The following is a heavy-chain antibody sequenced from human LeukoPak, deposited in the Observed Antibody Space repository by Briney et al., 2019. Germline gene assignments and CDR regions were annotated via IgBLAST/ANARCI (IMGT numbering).Heavy chain of an antibody. V-gene: IGHV3-9*03. Sequence: GGSLRLSCAASGFTFDDYAMHWVRQAPGKDLEWVSGISWNSGSIGYADSVKGRFTISGDNAKNSLYLQMNSLRAEDMALYYCAKDKGSSGWFFDYWGQGTLVTVSS. J-gene: IGHJ4*02. D-gene: IGHD6-19*01. CDR3: AKDKGSSGWFFDY. CDR2: ISWNSGSI. CDR1: GFTFDDYA.